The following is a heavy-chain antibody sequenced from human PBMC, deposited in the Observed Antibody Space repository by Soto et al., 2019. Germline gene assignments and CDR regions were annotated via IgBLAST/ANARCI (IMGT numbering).Heavy chain of an antibody. J-gene: IGHJ4*02. D-gene: IGHD1-26*01. Sequence: GSLRLSCVVSGFNFSSYWMNWVRQAPGKGLEWVANIKQDGSEKNYVDSVKGRFTISRDNAKNSVYLQMNSLTAEDTALYYCAGSSGWEGDYWGQGTLVTVSS. CDR1: GFNFSSYW. CDR2: IKQDGSEK. V-gene: IGHV3-7*04. CDR3: AGSSGWEGDY.